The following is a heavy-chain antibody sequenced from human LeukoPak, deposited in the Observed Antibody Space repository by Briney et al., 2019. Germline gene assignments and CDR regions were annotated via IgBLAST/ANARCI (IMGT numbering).Heavy chain of an antibody. CDR3: ARDHSTGWDFDY. J-gene: IGHJ4*02. CDR2: MYHSGDT. Sequence: SETLSLTCTVSGYSISSDCYWAWIQQPPGKGLEWIGSMYHSGDTHYNPSLKSRVTISVDMPKNQFSLKLTSVTAADTAVYYCARDHSTGWDFDYWGQGTLVTVSS. D-gene: IGHD6-25*01. CDR1: GYSISSDCY. V-gene: IGHV4-38-2*02.